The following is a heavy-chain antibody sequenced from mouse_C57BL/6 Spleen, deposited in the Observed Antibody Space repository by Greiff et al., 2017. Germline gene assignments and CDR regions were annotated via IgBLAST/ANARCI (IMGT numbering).Heavy chain of an antibody. J-gene: IGHJ1*03. CDR2: IGSGSSTI. CDR3: ARVAPDYGQLYLDV. CDR1: GFTFRDKG. D-gene: IGHD1-1*02. Sequence: EVKLMESGGGLVKTGGSLKLSCAASGFTFRDKGMHCVRQAPEKGREWVAYIGSGSSTIYYADTVKGRCTISRDNANNTLFMRLIRLRSQDTAMYYCARVAPDYGQLYLDVWCTGTTVTVSS. V-gene: IGHV5-17*01.